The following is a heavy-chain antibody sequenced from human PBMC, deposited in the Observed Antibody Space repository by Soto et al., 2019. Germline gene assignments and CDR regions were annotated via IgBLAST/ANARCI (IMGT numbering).Heavy chain of an antibody. V-gene: IGHV1-69*01. CDR1: GGTFSSYS. CDR3: ARPFQSWPGGWYFDL. CDR2: IIPIFGTA. D-gene: IGHD3-16*01. J-gene: IGHJ2*01. Sequence: QVQLVQSGAEVKKPGSSVKVSCKASGGTFSSYSINWVRQAPGQGLEWMGGIIPIFGTANYAQKFQGRVTLTADESTSTAHTELSSLRHEDTAVYYCARPFQSWPGGWYFDLWGRGTLVTVSS.